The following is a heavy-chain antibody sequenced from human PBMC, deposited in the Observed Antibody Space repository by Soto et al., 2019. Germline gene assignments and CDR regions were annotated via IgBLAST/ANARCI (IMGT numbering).Heavy chain of an antibody. J-gene: IGHJ6*02. CDR3: ARESSLLWFGELLTANYYYYGMDV. V-gene: IGHV1-46*01. CDR2: INPSGGST. CDR1: GYTFTSYY. Sequence: ASVKVSCKASGYTFTSYYMHWVRQAPGQGLEWMGIINPSGGSTSYAQKFQGRVTMTRDTFTSTVYMELGSLRSEDTAVYYCARESSLLWFGELLTANYYYYGMDVWGQGTTVTVSS. D-gene: IGHD3-10*01.